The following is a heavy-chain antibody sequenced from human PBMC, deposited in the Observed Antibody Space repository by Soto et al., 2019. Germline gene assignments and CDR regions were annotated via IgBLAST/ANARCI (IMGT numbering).Heavy chain of an antibody. V-gene: IGHV3-48*01. D-gene: IGHD3-16*02. Sequence: EVQLVESGGGLVQPGGSLRLSCAASGFTLTDYTMNWVRQSPGKGLEWVSYMSIAGTTIYYADSVKGRFTISRDNAENSLYLQMNSLRAEDTAIYYCASLYDYIWGTYRPFNSWGKGTLVTVSS. CDR3: ASLYDYIWGTYRPFNS. J-gene: IGHJ4*02. CDR2: MSIAGTTI. CDR1: GFTLTDYT.